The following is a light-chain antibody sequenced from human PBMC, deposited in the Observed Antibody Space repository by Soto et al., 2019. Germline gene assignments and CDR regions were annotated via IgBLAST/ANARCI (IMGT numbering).Light chain of an antibody. CDR1: QTIDKK. CDR3: QQANSFPWT. CDR2: KAS. V-gene: IGKV1-5*03. J-gene: IGKJ1*01. Sequence: IRLNQSPSMQSAYVGDRVTITCRASQTIDKKLAWYQQKPGKAPKLLIYKASTLKSGVPSRFSGSGSGTEFTLTISSLQPDDFATYYCQQANSFPWTFGQGTKVDIK.